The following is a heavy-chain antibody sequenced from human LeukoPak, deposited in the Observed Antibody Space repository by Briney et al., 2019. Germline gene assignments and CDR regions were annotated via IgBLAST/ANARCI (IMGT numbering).Heavy chain of an antibody. CDR3: AKDRHAPGRYCSSTSCFPFDS. V-gene: IGHV3-23*01. Sequence: GGSLRLSCAASGFNFSSYAMSWVRQAPGKGLEWVSGISGSGGSTYYADSVKGRFTISRDNTKNTLYLQMNSLRAEDTAVYYCAKDRHAPGRYCSSTSCFPFDSWGQGTLVTVSS. J-gene: IGHJ5*01. CDR1: GFNFSSYA. D-gene: IGHD2-2*01. CDR2: ISGSGGST.